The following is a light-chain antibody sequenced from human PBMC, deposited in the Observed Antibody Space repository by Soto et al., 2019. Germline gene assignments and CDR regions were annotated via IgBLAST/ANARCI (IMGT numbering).Light chain of an antibody. V-gene: IGKV3D-15*01. CDR2: GAP. Sequence: EIVMTQSPATLSVSPGERATLSCRASQSVSSNLAWYQQKPGQAPRLFISGAPTRATGIPARFSGSGSGTEFTLTISSLQSEDFAVYYCQHYNNWSTFGQGTRLEIK. J-gene: IGKJ5*01. CDR1: QSVSSN. CDR3: QHYNNWST.